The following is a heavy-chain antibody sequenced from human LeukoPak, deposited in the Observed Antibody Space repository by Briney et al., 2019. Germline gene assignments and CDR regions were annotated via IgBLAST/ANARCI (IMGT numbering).Heavy chain of an antibody. CDR1: GGTFSSYA. J-gene: IGHJ4*02. V-gene: IGHV1-69*04. CDR2: IIPILGIA. D-gene: IGHD4-17*01. Sequence: SVKVSCKASGGTFSSYAISWVRQAPGQGLEWMGRIIPILGIANYAQKFQGRVTITAEKSTSTAYMELSSLRSEDTAVYYCARDPYGDYVAFYFDYWGQGTLVTVSS. CDR3: ARDPYGDYVAFYFDY.